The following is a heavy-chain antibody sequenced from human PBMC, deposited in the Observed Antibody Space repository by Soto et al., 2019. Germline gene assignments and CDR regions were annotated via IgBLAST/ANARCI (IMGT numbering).Heavy chain of an antibody. D-gene: IGHD3-3*01. Sequence: GGSLRLSCAASGFTFSSYGMHWVRQAPGKGLEWVAVISYDGSNKYYADSVKGRFTISRDNSKNTLYLQMNSLRAEDTAVYYCAKDLTIFGVVIHYYYYGMDVWGQGTTVTVSS. CDR1: GFTFSSYG. CDR3: AKDLTIFGVVIHYYYYGMDV. J-gene: IGHJ6*02. V-gene: IGHV3-30*18. CDR2: ISYDGSNK.